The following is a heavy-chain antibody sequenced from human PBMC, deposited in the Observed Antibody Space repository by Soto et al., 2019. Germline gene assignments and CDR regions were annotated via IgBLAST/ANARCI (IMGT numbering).Heavy chain of an antibody. CDR2: TDSGGNT. CDR1: GFTVSTNY. V-gene: IGHV3-66*01. CDR3: ARDQNY. Sequence: EVHLVESGGGLVQPGGSLRLSCAASGFTVSTNYMSWVRQAPEKGLEWVSVTDSGGNTHYADSVKGRFTISRDNSKNTLYLQMNSLRVDDTALYYCARDQNYWGQGTLVTVSS. J-gene: IGHJ4*02.